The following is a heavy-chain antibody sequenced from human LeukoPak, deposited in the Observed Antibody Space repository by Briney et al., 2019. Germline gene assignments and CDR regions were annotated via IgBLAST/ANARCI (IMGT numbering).Heavy chain of an antibody. D-gene: IGHD1-26*01. CDR1: GFPFNVQT. CDR3: ARGGATRGRFEN. CDR2: MREDGSEI. J-gene: IGHJ4*02. Sequence: GGSLRLSCAASGFPFNVQTMSWVRQAPGKGLDWVASMREDGSEIYYVDSVKGRFTISRDNPKNSLYLQMNSLRADDTAVYYCARGGATRGRFENWGQGTLATVSS. V-gene: IGHV3-7*01.